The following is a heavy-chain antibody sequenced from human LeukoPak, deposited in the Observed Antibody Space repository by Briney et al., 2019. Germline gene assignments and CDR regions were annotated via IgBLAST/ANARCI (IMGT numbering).Heavy chain of an antibody. J-gene: IGHJ4*02. CDR1: GGSISGYY. Sequence: SETLSLTCTVSGGSISGYYWSWIRQPPGKGLEWIGEINHRGSTNYNPSLKSRVTISVDTSKNQFSLKLSSVTAADTAVYYCARGLRQLVRSWHYWGQGTLVTVSS. CDR2: INHRGST. V-gene: IGHV4-34*01. D-gene: IGHD6-6*01. CDR3: ARGLRQLVRSWHY.